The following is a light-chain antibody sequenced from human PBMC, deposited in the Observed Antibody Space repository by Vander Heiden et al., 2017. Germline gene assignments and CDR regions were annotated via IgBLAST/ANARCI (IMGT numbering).Light chain of an antibody. Sequence: EIVLTQSPGTLSLSPGERATLSCRASQSVSSSYLAWYQQKPGQAPRLLIYGASSRATGIPDRFSGSGSGTDFTLTISRLEPEDFAVYYCQQDCSSPLTFGGGTKVEMK. CDR2: GAS. CDR1: QSVSSSY. CDR3: QQDCSSPLT. V-gene: IGKV3-20*01. J-gene: IGKJ4*01.